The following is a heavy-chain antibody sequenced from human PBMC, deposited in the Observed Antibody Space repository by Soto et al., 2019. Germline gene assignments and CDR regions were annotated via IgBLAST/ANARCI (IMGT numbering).Heavy chain of an antibody. Sequence: GASVKVSCKASGGTFSSYAISGVRQAPGQGLEWMGGIIPIFGTANYAQKFQGRVTITADESTSTAYMELSSLRSEDTAVYYCARDYYDSSGYYYVRYPLDIWGQGTMVTVSS. CDR1: GGTFSSYA. CDR3: ARDYYDSSGYYYVRYPLDI. D-gene: IGHD3-22*01. CDR2: IIPIFGTA. V-gene: IGHV1-69*13. J-gene: IGHJ3*02.